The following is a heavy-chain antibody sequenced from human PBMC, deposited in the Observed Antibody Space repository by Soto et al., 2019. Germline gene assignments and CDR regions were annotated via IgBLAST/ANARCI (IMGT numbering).Heavy chain of an antibody. V-gene: IGHV1-8*02. Sequence: ASVKVSCKASGYTFTSYDINWVRQATGQGLEWMGWMNPNSGNTGYAQKFQGRVTMTRNTSISTAYMELSSLRSEDTAVYYCARGIAWSGDSLVWYFDLWGRGTLVTVSS. CDR2: MNPNSGNT. D-gene: IGHD7-27*01. J-gene: IGHJ2*01. CDR3: ARGIAWSGDSLVWYFDL. CDR1: GYTFTSYD.